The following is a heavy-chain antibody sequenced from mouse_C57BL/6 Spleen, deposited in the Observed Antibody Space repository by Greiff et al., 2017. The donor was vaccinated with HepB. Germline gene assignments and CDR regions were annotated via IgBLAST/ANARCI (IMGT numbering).Heavy chain of an antibody. J-gene: IGHJ3*01. CDR2: ISSGGSYT. V-gene: IGHV5-6*01. CDR1: GFTFSSYG. D-gene: IGHD2-2*01. Sequence: VQLKESGGDLVKPGGSLKLSCAASGFTFSSYGMSWVRQTPDKRLEWVATISSGGSYTYYPDSVKGRITISRDNAKNTLYLQMSSLKSEDTAMFYCARQGGYDTWFAYWGQGTLVTVSA. CDR3: ARQGGYDTWFAY.